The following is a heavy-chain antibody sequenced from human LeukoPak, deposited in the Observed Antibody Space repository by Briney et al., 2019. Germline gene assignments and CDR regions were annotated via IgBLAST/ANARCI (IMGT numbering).Heavy chain of an antibody. CDR2: IYSGGGT. Sequence: HPGGSLRLSCAASGLSVSSTYMTWVRQAQGKGLEWVSVIYSGGGTNYADSLKGRFSISRDNSKNTLYLQMNSLRAEDTAVYYCVGEDKYWGQGTLVTVSS. CDR1: GLSVSSTY. V-gene: IGHV3-53*01. CDR3: VGEDKY. D-gene: IGHD2-15*01. J-gene: IGHJ4*02.